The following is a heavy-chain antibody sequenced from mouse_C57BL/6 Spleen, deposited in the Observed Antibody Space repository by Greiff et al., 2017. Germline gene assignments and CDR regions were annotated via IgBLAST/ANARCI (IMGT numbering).Heavy chain of an antibody. CDR1: GYAFSSYW. CDR2: IYPGDGDT. CDR3: ASTVVGKEYAMDY. D-gene: IGHD1-1*01. V-gene: IGHV1-80*01. Sequence: VQLQQSGAELVKPGASVKISCKASGYAFSSYWMNWVKQRPGKGLEWIGQIYPGDGDTNYNGKFKGKATLTADKSSSTAYMQLSSLTSEDSAVYFCASTVVGKEYAMDYWGQGTSVTVSS. J-gene: IGHJ4*01.